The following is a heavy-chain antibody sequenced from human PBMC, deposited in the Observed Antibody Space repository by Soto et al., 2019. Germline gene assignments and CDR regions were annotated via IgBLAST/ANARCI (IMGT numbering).Heavy chain of an antibody. Sequence: QITLKESGPTLVKPTQTLTLTCTFSGFSLSTSGVGVGWIRQPPGKALEWLALIYWDDDKRYSPSLKSRLTITKDTSKNQVVLTMTNMDPVDTATYYCARRRTDYGDYPIYFDYWGQGTLVTVSS. D-gene: IGHD4-17*01. CDR3: ARRRTDYGDYPIYFDY. CDR1: GFSLSTSGVG. V-gene: IGHV2-5*02. CDR2: IYWDDDK. J-gene: IGHJ4*02.